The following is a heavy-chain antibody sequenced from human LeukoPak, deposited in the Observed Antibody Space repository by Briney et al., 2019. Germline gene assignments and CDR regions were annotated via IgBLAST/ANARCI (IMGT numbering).Heavy chain of an antibody. D-gene: IGHD3-22*01. Sequence: PGGSLRLSCAASGFTFSSYAMSWVRQASGKGLEWVSAISGSGGSTYYADSVKGRFTISRDNSKNTLYLQMNSLRAEDTAVYYCAKGPYDSSGYGFDYWGQGTLVTVSS. CDR3: AKGPYDSSGYGFDY. J-gene: IGHJ4*02. CDR1: GFTFSSYA. V-gene: IGHV3-23*01. CDR2: ISGSGGST.